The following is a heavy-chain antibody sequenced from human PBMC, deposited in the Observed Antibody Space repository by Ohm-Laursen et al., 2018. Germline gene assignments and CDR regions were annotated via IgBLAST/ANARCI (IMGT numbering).Heavy chain of an antibody. CDR1: GFNFGAHS. CDR3: ARDPPIDY. Sequence: SLRLSCTASGFNFGAHSMNWVRQAPGKGLEWVSYISSSSSTIYYADSVKGRFTISRDNAKNSLYLQMNSLRAEDTAVYYCARDPPIDYWGQGTLVTVSS. V-gene: IGHV3-48*01. CDR2: ISSSSSTI. J-gene: IGHJ4*02.